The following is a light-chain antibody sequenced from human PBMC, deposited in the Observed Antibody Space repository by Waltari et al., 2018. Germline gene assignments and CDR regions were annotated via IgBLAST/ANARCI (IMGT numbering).Light chain of an antibody. CDR2: WAS. CDR1: QSVLYSSNNKNY. CDR3: QQHYGTPRT. J-gene: IGKJ2*01. Sequence: DIVMTQSPDSLAVSLGERATINCKSSQSVLYSSNNKNYLAWYQQKPGQPPKLIIYWASTRESGVPDRLSGSGSGTDFTLTISSLQAEDVAVYYCQQHYGTPRTFGQGTKLEIK. V-gene: IGKV4-1*01.